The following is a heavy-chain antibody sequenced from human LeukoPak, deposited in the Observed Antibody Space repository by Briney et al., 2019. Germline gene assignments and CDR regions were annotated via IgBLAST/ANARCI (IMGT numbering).Heavy chain of an antibody. V-gene: IGHV3-23*01. CDR3: AKDRIAARPVPYYFDY. D-gene: IGHD6-6*01. CDR2: ISGSGGST. Sequence: GGSLRLSCAAAGFTFSSYAMSWVRQAPGKGLEWVSAISGSGGSTYYADSVKGRFTISRDNSKNTLYLQRNSLTPEDTAVYYFAKDRIAARPVPYYFDYCGQGTLVTVSS. J-gene: IGHJ4*02. CDR1: GFTFSSYA.